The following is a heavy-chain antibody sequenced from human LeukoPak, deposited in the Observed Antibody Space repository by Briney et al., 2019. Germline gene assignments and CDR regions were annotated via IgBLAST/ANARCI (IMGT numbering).Heavy chain of an antibody. V-gene: IGHV1-69*05. CDR3: ARSGTAAAGPYYYYYMDV. CDR1: GGTFSSYA. J-gene: IGHJ6*03. Sequence: GASVKVSCKASGGTFSSYAISWVRQAPGQGLEWMGRVIPIFGTANYAQKFQGRVTITTDESTSTAYMELSSLRSEDTAVYYCARSGTAAAGPYYYYYMDVWGKGTTVTVSS. CDR2: VIPIFGTA. D-gene: IGHD6-13*01.